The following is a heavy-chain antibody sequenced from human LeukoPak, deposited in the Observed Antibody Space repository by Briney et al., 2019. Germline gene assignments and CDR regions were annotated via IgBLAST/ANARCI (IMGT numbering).Heavy chain of an antibody. J-gene: IGHJ4*02. CDR2: INHSGST. CDR3: AREHYYDSSGYYRVGFDY. V-gene: IGHV4-34*01. Sequence: PSETLSLTCAVYGGSFSGYYWSWIRQPPGKGLEWIGEINHSGSTNYNPSLKSRVTISVDTSKDQFSLKLSSVTAADTAVYYCAREHYYDSSGYYRVGFDYWGQGTLVTVSS. D-gene: IGHD3-22*01. CDR1: GGSFSGYY.